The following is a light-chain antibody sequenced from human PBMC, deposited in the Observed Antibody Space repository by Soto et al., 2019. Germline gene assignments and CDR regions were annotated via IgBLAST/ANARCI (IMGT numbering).Light chain of an antibody. J-gene: IGKJ1*01. Sequence: DIQMTQSPSTLSGSVGDRVTITCRASQGIRNDLGWYQQKPGKAPRLLIYDASSLESWVPSRFSGSGSGTEFTLTISSLQSEDFATYYCQQYKSFWTFGQGTKVDIK. CDR3: QQYKSFWT. V-gene: IGKV1-17*01. CDR1: QGIRND. CDR2: DAS.